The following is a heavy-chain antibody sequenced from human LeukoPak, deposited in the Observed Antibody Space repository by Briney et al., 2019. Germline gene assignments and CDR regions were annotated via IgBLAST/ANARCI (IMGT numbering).Heavy chain of an antibody. Sequence: SETLSLTCTVSGGSISSSSYSWGWIRQPPGQGLEWIGSIYYSGSTYYNPSLKSRVTISVDTSKNQFSLKLSSVTAADTAVYYCARQGVYFDYWGQGTLVTVSS. V-gene: IGHV4-39*01. CDR2: IYYSGST. CDR1: GGSISSSSYS. J-gene: IGHJ4*02. D-gene: IGHD3-10*01. CDR3: ARQGVYFDY.